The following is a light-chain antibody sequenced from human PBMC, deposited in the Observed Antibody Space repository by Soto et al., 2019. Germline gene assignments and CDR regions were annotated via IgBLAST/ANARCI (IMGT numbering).Light chain of an antibody. CDR2: KAS. CDR3: QQYDSYSWT. V-gene: IGKV1-5*03. J-gene: IGKJ1*01. Sequence: DVQMTQSPSTLSASLGDRVTITCRASQSISRWLSCFQQKPGKAPKLLIYKASNLEDGVPTRFSGSGSGTEFTLTISSLQPDDFATYYCQQYDSYSWTFGQGTKVDIK. CDR1: QSISRW.